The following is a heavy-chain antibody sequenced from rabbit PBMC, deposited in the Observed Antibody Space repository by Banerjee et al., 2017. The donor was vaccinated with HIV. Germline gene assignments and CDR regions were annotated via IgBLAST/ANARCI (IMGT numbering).Heavy chain of an antibody. V-gene: IGHV1S40*01. CDR2: IDASSGAP. Sequence: QSLEESGGDLVKPGASLTLTCTASGFSFSISYYISWVRQAPGKGLEWIACIDASSGAPWYASWAKGRFTISKTSSTTVTLQMTSLTAADTATYFCARDNYDDYGSWDAFDPWGPGTLVTVS. CDR3: ARDNYDDYGSWDAFDP. D-gene: IGHD2-1*01. CDR1: GFSFSISYY. J-gene: IGHJ2*01.